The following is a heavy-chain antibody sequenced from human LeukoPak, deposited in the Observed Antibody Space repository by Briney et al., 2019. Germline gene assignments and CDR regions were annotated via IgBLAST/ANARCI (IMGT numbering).Heavy chain of an antibody. CDR2: ISAYNGNT. CDR1: GYTFTGYY. D-gene: IGHD3-16*02. J-gene: IGHJ4*02. Sequence: ASVKVSCKASGYTFTGYYMHWVRQAPGQGLERMGWISAYNGNTNYAQKLQGRVTMTTDTSTSTAFMELRSLTSDDTAVYYCARVMGGSYLDYWGQGTLVIVSS. CDR3: ARVMGGSYLDY. V-gene: IGHV1-18*04.